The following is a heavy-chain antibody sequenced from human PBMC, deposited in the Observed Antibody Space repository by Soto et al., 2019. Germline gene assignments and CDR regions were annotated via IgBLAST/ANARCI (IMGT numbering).Heavy chain of an antibody. D-gene: IGHD3-3*01. CDR2: IYYSGST. CDR3: ARDRGRITIFGVVIDAFDI. J-gene: IGHJ3*02. V-gene: IGHV4-59*01. Sequence: SETLSLTCTVSGGSISSYYWSWIRQPPGKGLEWIGYIYYSGSTNYNPSLKSRVTISVDTSKNQFSLKLSSVTAADTAVYYCARDRGRITIFGVVIDAFDIWGQGTMVTVSS. CDR1: GGSISSYY.